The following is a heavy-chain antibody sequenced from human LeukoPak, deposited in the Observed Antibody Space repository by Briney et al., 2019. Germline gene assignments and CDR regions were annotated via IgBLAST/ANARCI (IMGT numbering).Heavy chain of an antibody. D-gene: IGHD3-10*01. CDR1: GFTFSSYE. CDR2: IRSSSSTI. Sequence: GGSLRLSCAVSGFTFSSYEMNWVRQAPGKGLEWVSYIRSSSSTIYYADSVKGRFTISRDNAKNSLYLQMNSLRDEDTAVYYCARAGSHYYGSGSGFYFDYWGQGTLVTVSS. CDR3: ARAGSHYYGSGSGFYFDY. V-gene: IGHV3-48*02. J-gene: IGHJ4*02.